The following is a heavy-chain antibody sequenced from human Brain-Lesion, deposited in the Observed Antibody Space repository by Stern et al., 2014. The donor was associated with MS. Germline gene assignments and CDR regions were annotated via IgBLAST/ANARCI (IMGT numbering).Heavy chain of an antibody. J-gene: IGHJ5*02. Sequence: QVQLVESGPGLVKPSQTLSLTCTVSGGSISSDGYYWSWLRPHPGKGLEWIGYIYHSGSTYSNPSLQSRVTIPVANTKNEFILNLNSVTAADTAVYYCAIDSLRGDSSNCYTSWFDPWGQGTLVTVSS. CDR3: AIDSLRGDSSNCYTSWFDP. V-gene: IGHV4-31*03. D-gene: IGHD6-13*01. CDR2: IYHSGST. CDR1: GGSISSDGYY.